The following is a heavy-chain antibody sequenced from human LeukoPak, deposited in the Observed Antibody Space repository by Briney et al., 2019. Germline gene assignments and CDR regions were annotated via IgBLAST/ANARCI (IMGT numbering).Heavy chain of an antibody. CDR3: ARASGYSYGFNHYYHSSRPGDPGILHY. J-gene: IGHJ4*02. CDR1: GFTFSSYA. Sequence: PGGSLRLSCAASGFTFSSYAMHWVRQAPGKGLEWVAVISYDGSNKYYADSVKGRFTISRDNSKNTLYLQMNSLRAEDTAVYYCARASGYSYGFNHYYHSSRPGDPGILHYWGQGTLVTVSS. CDR2: ISYDGSNK. D-gene: IGHD5-18*01. V-gene: IGHV3-30-3*01.